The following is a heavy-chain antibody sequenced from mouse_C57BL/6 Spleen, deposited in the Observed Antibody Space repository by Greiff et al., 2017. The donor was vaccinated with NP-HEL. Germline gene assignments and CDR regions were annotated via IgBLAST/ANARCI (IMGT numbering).Heavy chain of an antibody. Sequence: EVQLVESGGGLVKPGGSLKLSCAASGFTFSSYAMSWVRQTPEKRLEWVATISDGGSYTYYPDNVKGRFTISRDNAKNNLYLQMSHLKSEDTAMYYCARASSPGRGFAYWGQGTLVTVSA. CDR2: ISDGGSYT. V-gene: IGHV5-4*01. CDR1: GFTFSSYA. CDR3: ARASSPGRGFAY. J-gene: IGHJ3*01. D-gene: IGHD4-1*01.